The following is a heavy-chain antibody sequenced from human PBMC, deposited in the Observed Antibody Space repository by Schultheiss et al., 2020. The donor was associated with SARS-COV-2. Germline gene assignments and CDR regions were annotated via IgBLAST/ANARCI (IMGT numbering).Heavy chain of an antibody. V-gene: IGHV2-26*01. CDR3: ARIWADGTGSPVD. J-gene: IGHJ4*02. CDR1: GFSLTNTRMG. D-gene: IGHD7-27*01. CDR2: FFSNDEK. Sequence: SGPTLVKPTQTLTLTCTFSGFSLTNTRMGVSWIRQPPGKALEWLGHFFSNDEKSYSTSLKSRLTISTDTSKSQVVLRMTNMDPMDTATYYCARIWADGTGSPVDWGQGTLVTVSS.